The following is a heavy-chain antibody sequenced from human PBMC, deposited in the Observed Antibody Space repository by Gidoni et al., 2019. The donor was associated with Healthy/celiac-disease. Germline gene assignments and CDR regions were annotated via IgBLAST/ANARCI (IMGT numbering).Heavy chain of an antibody. Sequence: EVKLVESGGGLVQPGGSLRLSCAASGFTFAPYAMHWVRPAPGKGLELVSGISWNRCSIGYADSVKGRFTISRDNAKNSLYLQINSLSPADTALYYCPPDNTPSYSSGWTRHPYYYYGMDVWGQGTTVTVSS. CDR1: GFTFAPYA. J-gene: IGHJ6*02. V-gene: IGHV3-9*01. D-gene: IGHD6-19*01. CDR2: ISWNRCSI. CDR3: PPDNTPSYSSGWTRHPYYYYGMDV.